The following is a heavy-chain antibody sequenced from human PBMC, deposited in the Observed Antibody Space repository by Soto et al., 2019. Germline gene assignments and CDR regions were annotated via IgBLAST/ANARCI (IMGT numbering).Heavy chain of an antibody. CDR2: ISAYNGNT. CDR1: GYTFTSYG. J-gene: IGHJ5*02. Sequence: GASVTVSCKASGYTFTSYGISWVRQAPGQGLEWMGWISAYNGNTNYAQKLQGRVTMTTDTSTSTAYMELRSLRSDDTAVYYCAREATVTTEYWFDPWGQGTLVTVSS. V-gene: IGHV1-18*01. D-gene: IGHD4-17*01. CDR3: AREATVTTEYWFDP.